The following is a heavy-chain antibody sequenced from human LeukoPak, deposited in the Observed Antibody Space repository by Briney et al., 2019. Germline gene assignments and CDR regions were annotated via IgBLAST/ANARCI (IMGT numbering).Heavy chain of an antibody. CDR2: ISAYNGNT. V-gene: IGHV1-18*01. Sequence: GASVKVSCKASGYTFTSYGISSVRQPPGQGLEWMGWISAYNGNTNYAQKLQGRVTMTTDTCTSTAYMELRSLRSDDTAVYYCARVEGLHDYGDYGYWGQGTLVTVSS. CDR1: GYTFTSYG. D-gene: IGHD4-17*01. CDR3: ARVEGLHDYGDYGY. J-gene: IGHJ4*02.